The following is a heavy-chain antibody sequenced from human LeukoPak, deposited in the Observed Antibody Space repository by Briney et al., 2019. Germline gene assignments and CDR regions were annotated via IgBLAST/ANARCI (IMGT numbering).Heavy chain of an antibody. V-gene: IGHV3-48*02. CDR3: ARAVTVVTRGGLVFDY. J-gene: IGHJ4*01. CDR2: ISSSSNTI. Sequence: GRSLRLSCAASGFTFSSYSMNWVRQAPGKGLEWVSYISSSSNTIYYADSVKGRFTISRDNAKNSLFLQMNSLRDEDTSVYYCARAVTVVTRGGLVFDYWGHRTLLTVSS. CDR1: GFTFSSYS. D-gene: IGHD2-21*02.